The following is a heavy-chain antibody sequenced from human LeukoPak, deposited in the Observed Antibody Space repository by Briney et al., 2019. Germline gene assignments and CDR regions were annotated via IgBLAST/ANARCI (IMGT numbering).Heavy chain of an antibody. CDR3: ARDVSRSYYDFWSGNYYYYGMDV. CDR1: GFTFSSSG. V-gene: IGHV3-33*01. J-gene: IGHJ6*02. Sequence: GGALRLSCAASGFTFSSSGVHWVRDAPGERLEWVAVIWYDGSNKYSADSVKGRFTMSRDNSKNTLYLQMNSLRAEDTAVYYCARDVSRSYYDFWSGNYYYYGMDVWGQGTTVTVSS. D-gene: IGHD3-3*01. CDR2: IWYDGSNK.